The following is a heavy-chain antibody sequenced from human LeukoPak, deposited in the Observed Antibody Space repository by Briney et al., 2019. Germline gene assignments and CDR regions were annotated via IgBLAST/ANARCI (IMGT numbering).Heavy chain of an antibody. CDR2: ISYDGSNK. D-gene: IGHD3-9*01. J-gene: IGHJ4*02. CDR3: ANSYYDILTGYYSEITY. CDR1: GFTFSSYG. V-gene: IGHV3-30*18. Sequence: GGSLRLSCAASGFTFSSYGMHWVRQAPGKGLEWVAVISYDGSNKYYADSVKGRFTISRDNSKNTLYLQMNSLRAEETAVYYCANSYYDILTGYYSEITYWGQGTLVTVSS.